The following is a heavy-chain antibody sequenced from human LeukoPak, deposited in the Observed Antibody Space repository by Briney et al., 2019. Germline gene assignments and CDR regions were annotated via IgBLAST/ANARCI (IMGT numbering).Heavy chain of an antibody. CDR2: IWSAGSNY. V-gene: IGHV3-33*08. D-gene: IGHD5-12*01. J-gene: IGHJ4*02. CDR3: ARDGYDGAYYFDN. CDR1: GFSFSSYG. Sequence: GGSLRLSCAASGFSFSSYGMHWVRQAPGKGLEWVAVIWSAGSNYYYADSVKGRFTISRDDAKSSVFLQMDSLRAEDTAVYYCARDGYDGAYYFDNWGQGTLVTVSS.